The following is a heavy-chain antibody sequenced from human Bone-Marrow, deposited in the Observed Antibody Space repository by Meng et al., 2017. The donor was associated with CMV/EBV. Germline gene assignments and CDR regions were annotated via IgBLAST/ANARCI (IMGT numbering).Heavy chain of an antibody. V-gene: IGHV3-23*01. J-gene: IGHJ4*02. CDR2: VSGSGVNT. D-gene: IGHD5-12*01. CDR3: AKAKGIVATTPNFDY. CDR1: GFTFSSYA. Sequence: SGFTFSSYAMTWVRQAPGKGLEWVSDVSGSGVNTYYADSVKGRFTISRDNSKNTLYLQMNSLRAEDTAVYYCAKAKGIVATTPNFDYWGQETLVTVSS.